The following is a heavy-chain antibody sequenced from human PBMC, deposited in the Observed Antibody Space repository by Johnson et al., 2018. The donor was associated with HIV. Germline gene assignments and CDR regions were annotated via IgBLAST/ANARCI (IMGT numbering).Heavy chain of an antibody. D-gene: IGHD6-13*01. J-gene: IGHJ3*02. CDR2: IKSKTDGGTT. Sequence: EVQLVESGGGLVKTGGSLRLSCAASGFTFSNAWMNWVRQAPGKGLEWVGRIKSKTDGGTTDYAAPVKGRFTISRDDSKNTLYLQMNSLRAEDTAVYYCARDSSSWYHDAFDIWGQGTMVTVSS. V-gene: IGHV3-15*01. CDR3: ARDSSSWYHDAFDI. CDR1: GFTFSNAW.